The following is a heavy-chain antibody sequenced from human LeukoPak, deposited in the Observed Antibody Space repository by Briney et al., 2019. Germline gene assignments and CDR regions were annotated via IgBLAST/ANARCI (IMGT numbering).Heavy chain of an antibody. CDR1: GYSFTSYW. J-gene: IGHJ3*02. CDR3: ARSPGYVTMVRDVAFDI. Sequence: GESLRISCKGSGYSFTSYWISWVRQMPGKGLEWMGRIDPSDSYTNYSPSFQGHVTISADKSISTAYLQWSSLKASDTAMYYCARSPGYVTMVRDVAFDIWGQGTMVTVSS. V-gene: IGHV5-10-1*01. D-gene: IGHD3-10*01. CDR2: IDPSDSYT.